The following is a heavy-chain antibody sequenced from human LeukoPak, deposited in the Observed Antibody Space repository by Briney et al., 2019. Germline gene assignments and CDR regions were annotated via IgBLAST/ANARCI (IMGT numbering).Heavy chain of an antibody. V-gene: IGHV4-59*08. CDR2: IHYSGST. CDR3: ARLGANWNYRYYYMDV. D-gene: IGHD1-7*01. J-gene: IGHJ6*03. CDR1: GGSISSYY. Sequence: PSETLSLTCTVSGGSISSYYWSWIRQPPGKGLEWIGYIHYSGSTNYNPSLKSRVTISVDTSKNQFSLKLSSVTAADTAVYYCARLGANWNYRYYYMDVWGKGTTVTVSS.